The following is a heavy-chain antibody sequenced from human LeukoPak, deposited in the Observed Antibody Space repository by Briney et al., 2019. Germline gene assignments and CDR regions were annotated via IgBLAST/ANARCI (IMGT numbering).Heavy chain of an antibody. Sequence: GASVKVSCKASGYTFTGYYMHWVRQAPGQGLEWMGWINPNSGGTNYAQKFQGRVTMTRDTSISTAYMELSRLRSDDTAVYYCARDGMILAAAGTVDYWGQGTLVTVSS. V-gene: IGHV1-2*02. CDR2: INPNSGGT. CDR3: ARDGMILAAAGTVDY. J-gene: IGHJ4*02. CDR1: GYTFTGYY. D-gene: IGHD6-13*01.